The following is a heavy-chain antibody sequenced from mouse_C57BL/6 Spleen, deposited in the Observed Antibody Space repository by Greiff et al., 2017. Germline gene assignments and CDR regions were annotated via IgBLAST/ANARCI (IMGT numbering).Heavy chain of an antibody. CDR3: ASRRVYYGSSPYWYFDV. D-gene: IGHD1-1*01. V-gene: IGHV1-50*01. CDR1: GYTFTSYW. Sequence: QVQLQQPGAELVKPGASVKLSCKASGYTFTSYWMQWVKQRPGQGLEWIGEIDPSDSYTNYNQKFKGKATLTVDTSSSTAYMQLSSLTSEDSAVYYCASRRVYYGSSPYWYFDVWGTGTTVTVSS. J-gene: IGHJ1*03. CDR2: IDPSDSYT.